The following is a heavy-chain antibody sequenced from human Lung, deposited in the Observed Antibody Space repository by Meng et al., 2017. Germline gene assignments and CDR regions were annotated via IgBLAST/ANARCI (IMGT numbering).Heavy chain of an antibody. Sequence: QVHVRPWGAGLLKPSETLSLTCVVSGGSFSDYYWSWIRQPPGKGLEWIGEINHSGSTNYNPSLESRATISVDTSQNNLSLKLSSVTAADSAVYYCARGPTTMAHDFDYWGQGTLVTVSS. CDR2: INHSGST. CDR1: GGSFSDYY. J-gene: IGHJ4*02. D-gene: IGHD4-11*01. V-gene: IGHV4-34*01. CDR3: ARGPTTMAHDFDY.